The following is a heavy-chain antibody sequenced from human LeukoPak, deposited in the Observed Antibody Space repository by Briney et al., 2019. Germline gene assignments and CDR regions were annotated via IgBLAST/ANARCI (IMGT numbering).Heavy chain of an antibody. J-gene: IGHJ4*02. CDR1: GFTFSSYG. D-gene: IGHD3-22*01. CDR2: ISYDGGDQ. V-gene: IGHV3-30*19. CDR3: ARARNPTMIVGPTDY. Sequence: GGSLRLSCAASGFTFSSYGMHWVRQAPDKGLEWVAVISYDGGDQYYADSVRGRFTISRDNSKNTLYLQMNSLRAEDTAVYYCARARNPTMIVGPTDYWGQGTLVTVSS.